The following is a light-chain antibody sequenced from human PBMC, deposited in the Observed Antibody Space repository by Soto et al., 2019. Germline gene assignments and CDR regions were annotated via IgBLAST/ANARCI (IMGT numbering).Light chain of an antibody. J-gene: IGKJ2*01. CDR2: WTS. CDR3: QQYYSTPPT. Sequence: DIVMTQSPDSLAVSLGERATINCKSSQSVLYSSNNKNYLAWYQQKPGQPPKLLIYWTSTRESGVPDRFSGSGSGTDFTLTISSLHAEEVAVYYCQQYYSTPPTFGQGTKLEIK. CDR1: QSVLYSSNNKNY. V-gene: IGKV4-1*01.